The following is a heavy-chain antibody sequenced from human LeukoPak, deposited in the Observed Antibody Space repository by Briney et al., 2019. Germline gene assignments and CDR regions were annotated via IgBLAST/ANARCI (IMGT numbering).Heavy chain of an antibody. CDR3: ARDHYYGSGSYDY. D-gene: IGHD3-10*01. CDR1: GFTFSSYS. Sequence: GGSLRLSCAASGFTFSSYSMNWVRQAPGKGLEWVSYISSSSSTIYHADSVKGRFTISRDNTKNSPYLQMNSLRAEDTAVYYCARDHYYGSGSYDYWGQGTLVTVSS. V-gene: IGHV3-48*04. CDR2: ISSSSSTI. J-gene: IGHJ4*02.